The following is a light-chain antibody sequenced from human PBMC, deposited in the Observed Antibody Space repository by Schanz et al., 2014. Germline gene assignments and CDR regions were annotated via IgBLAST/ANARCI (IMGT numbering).Light chain of an antibody. J-gene: IGLJ2*01. CDR1: SSDVGGYNY. V-gene: IGLV2-11*01. Sequence: QSVLTQPRSVSGSPGQSVTISCTGTSSDVGGYNYVSWYQQHPGKAPKLMIYDVSERPSGVPDRFSGSKSGNTASLTISGLQAEDEADYYCSSYAGSNNLVFGGGTKLTVL. CDR3: SSYAGSNNLV. CDR2: DVS.